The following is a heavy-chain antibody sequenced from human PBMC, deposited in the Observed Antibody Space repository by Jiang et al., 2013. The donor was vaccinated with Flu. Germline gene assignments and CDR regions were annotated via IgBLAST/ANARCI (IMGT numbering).Heavy chain of an antibody. D-gene: IGHD3-9*01. V-gene: IGHV1-18*01. J-gene: IGHJ5*02. Sequence: GAEVKKPGASVKVSCKASGYTFTSYGISWVRQAPGQGLEWMGWISAYNGNTNYAQKLQGRVTMTTDTSTSTAYMELRSLRSDDTAVYYCARDLDYDILTGPSNWFDPWGQGTLVTVSS. CDR3: ARDLDYDILTGPSNWFDP. CDR2: ISAYNGNT. CDR1: GYTFTSYG.